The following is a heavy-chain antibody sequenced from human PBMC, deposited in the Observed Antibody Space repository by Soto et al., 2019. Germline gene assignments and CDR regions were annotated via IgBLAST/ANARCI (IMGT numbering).Heavy chain of an antibody. CDR2: IIPIFGTA. D-gene: IGHD6-6*01. CDR3: ASQNPMSIAAPTNAFDI. CDR1: GGTFSSYA. Sequence: SVKVSCKASGGTFSSYAISWVRQAPGQGLEWMGGIIPIFGTANYAQKFQGRVTITADESTSTAYMELSSLRSEDTAVYYCASQNPMSIAAPTNAFDIWGQGTMVTVS. V-gene: IGHV1-69*13. J-gene: IGHJ3*02.